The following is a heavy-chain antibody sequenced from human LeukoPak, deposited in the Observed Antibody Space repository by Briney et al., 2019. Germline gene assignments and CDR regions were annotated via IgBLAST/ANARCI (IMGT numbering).Heavy chain of an antibody. Sequence: SGTLSLTCAVSGGSISSSNWWSWVRQPPGKGLEWIGEIYHSGSTNYNPSLKSRVTISVDKSKNQFSLKLSSVTAADTAVYYCARVGRGGASYYYYGMDVWGQGTTVTVSS. CDR1: GGSISSSNW. V-gene: IGHV4-4*02. CDR2: IYHSGST. CDR3: ARVGRGGASYYYYGMDV. D-gene: IGHD2-15*01. J-gene: IGHJ6*02.